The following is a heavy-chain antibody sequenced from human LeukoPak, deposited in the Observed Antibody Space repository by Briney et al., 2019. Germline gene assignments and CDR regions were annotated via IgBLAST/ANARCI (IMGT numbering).Heavy chain of an antibody. CDR2: IYYSGST. Sequence: SETLSLTCTVSGGSISSGDYYWGWIRQPPGTGLEWIGYIYYSGSTYYNPSLKRRVTISVNTSKNQFSLQLSSVTAADTAVYYCARARREMATLIFDYWGQGTLVTVSS. V-gene: IGHV4-30-4*01. J-gene: IGHJ4*02. CDR1: GGSISSGDYY. D-gene: IGHD5-24*01. CDR3: ARARREMATLIFDY.